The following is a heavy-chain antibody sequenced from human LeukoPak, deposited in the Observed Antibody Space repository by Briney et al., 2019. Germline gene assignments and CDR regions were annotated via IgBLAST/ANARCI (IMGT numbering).Heavy chain of an antibody. Sequence: GGSLGSSGPAPGFSSRSIAIHWARQAPAKGLGWGVFLSSDGSKQNYADSVRGRFTISRDNSKNMLYVRMNSLGSEDTAVYFCAKGRDTTSWYGSWIDRWGQGTLVTVSS. J-gene: IGHJ5*02. D-gene: IGHD6-13*01. CDR2: LSSDGSKQ. CDR1: GFSSRSIA. V-gene: IGHV3-30*04. CDR3: AKGRDTTSWYGSWIDR.